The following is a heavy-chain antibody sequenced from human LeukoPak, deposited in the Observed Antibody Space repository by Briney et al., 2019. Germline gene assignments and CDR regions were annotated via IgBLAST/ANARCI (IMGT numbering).Heavy chain of an antibody. CDR1: GGSISSYY. D-gene: IGHD5-18*01. J-gene: IGHJ4*02. Sequence: KTSETLSLTCTVSGGSISSYYWSWIRQPPGKGLEWIGYIYYSGSTNYNPSLKSRVTISVDTSKSQFSLKLSSVTAADAAVYYCARGKYSYFDYWGQGTLVTVSS. CDR3: ARGKYSYFDY. V-gene: IGHV4-59*08. CDR2: IYYSGST.